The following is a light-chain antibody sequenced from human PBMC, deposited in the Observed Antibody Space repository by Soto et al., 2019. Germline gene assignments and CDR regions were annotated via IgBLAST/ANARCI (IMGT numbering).Light chain of an antibody. J-gene: IGLJ2*01. CDR3: SSYTSSSTVV. V-gene: IGLV2-14*01. CDR2: DVS. CDR1: SRDVGGPNS. Sequence: QSALTQAASVSGSPGQSITISCTGTSRDVGGPNSVSWYQQHPGKAPKLLIYDVSNRPSGVSNRFSGSKSGNTASLTISGLQAEDEADYYCSSYTSSSTVVFGGGTKLTVL.